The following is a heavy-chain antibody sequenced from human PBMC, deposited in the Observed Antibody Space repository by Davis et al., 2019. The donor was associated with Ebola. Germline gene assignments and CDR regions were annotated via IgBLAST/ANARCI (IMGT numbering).Heavy chain of an antibody. Sequence: GESLKISCAASGFTFSSYWMSWVRQAPGKGLEWVANIKQDGSETYYVDSVKGRFTISRDNAKNSLYLQMNSLRAEDTAVYYCARVRGYSGYDYYYYYGMDVWGQGTTVTVSS. CDR1: GFTFSSYW. CDR3: ARVRGYSGYDYYYYYGMDV. J-gene: IGHJ6*02. D-gene: IGHD5-12*01. V-gene: IGHV3-7*01. CDR2: IKQDGSET.